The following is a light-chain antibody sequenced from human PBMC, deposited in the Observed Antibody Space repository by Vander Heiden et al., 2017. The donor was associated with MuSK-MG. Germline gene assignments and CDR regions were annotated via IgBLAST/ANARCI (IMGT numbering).Light chain of an antibody. CDR2: SNN. CDR3: AAWDDSLNGLVV. V-gene: IGLV1-44*01. Sequence: SVLTQPPSASGTPGQRVSISCSVSSSNIGNNIVNWYQQLPGTAPKLLIWSNNQRPSGVPERFSGSKSGTSASLAISGLQSEDEAIDYCAAWDDSLNGLVVFGGGTQVTVL. CDR1: SSNIGNNI. J-gene: IGLJ2*01.